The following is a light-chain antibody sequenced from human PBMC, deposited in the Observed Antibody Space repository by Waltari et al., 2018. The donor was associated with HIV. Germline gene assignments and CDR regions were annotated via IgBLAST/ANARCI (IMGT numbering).Light chain of an antibody. CDR3: CSSIGTDHPFRL. Sequence: HSALTQPASVSGPLGQSITISCSGTNTDLETYNFVSWYQRLPGQAPKLLIYEVSKRPSGISSRVSGSKLGDTASLTISVLQPAAEALYFCCSSIGTDHPFRLFGNGT. CDR2: EVS. CDR1: NTDLETYNF. J-gene: IGLJ1*01. V-gene: IGLV2-23*02.